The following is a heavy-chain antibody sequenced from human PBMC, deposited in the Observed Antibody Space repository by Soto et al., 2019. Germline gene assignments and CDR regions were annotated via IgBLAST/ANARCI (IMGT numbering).Heavy chain of an antibody. V-gene: IGHV3-33*08. D-gene: IGHD3-22*01. Sequence: GGSLRLSCSASGFTFSIYAMHWVRQAPGKGLEWVAVIWYDGSNKYYADSVKGRFTISRDNSKNTLYLQMNSLRAEDTAVYYCAREYYYDSSGYYDPWGQGTLVTVSS. CDR3: AREYYYDSSGYYDP. CDR1: GFTFSIYA. J-gene: IGHJ5*02. CDR2: IWYDGSNK.